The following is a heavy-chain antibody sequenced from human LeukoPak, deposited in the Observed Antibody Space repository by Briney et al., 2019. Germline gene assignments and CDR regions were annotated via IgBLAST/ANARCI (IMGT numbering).Heavy chain of an antibody. CDR1: GFTFSSYA. D-gene: IGHD2-21*01. Sequence: PGGSLGLFCAASGFTFSSYAMSWVRQAPGKGLEWVSSISSSSSYIYYADSVKGRFTISRDNAKNSLYLQMNSLRAEDTAVYYCAKDSHWRLFDDWGQGTLVTASS. V-gene: IGHV3-21*01. J-gene: IGHJ4*02. CDR2: ISSSSSYI. CDR3: AKDSHWRLFDD.